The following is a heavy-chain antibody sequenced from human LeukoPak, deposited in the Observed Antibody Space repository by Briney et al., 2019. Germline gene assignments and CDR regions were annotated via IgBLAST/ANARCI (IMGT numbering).Heavy chain of an antibody. CDR2: INPNSGGT. V-gene: IGHV1-2*02. J-gene: IGHJ5*02. CDR1: GYTFTGYY. D-gene: IGHD3-3*01. CDR3: ARGGITIFGVVGWFDP. Sequence: ASVKVSCKASGYTFTGYYMHWVRQAPGQGLEWMGWINPNSGGTNYAQKFQGRVTMTGDTSISTAYMELSRLRSDDTAVYYCARGGITIFGVVGWFDPWGQGTLVTVSS.